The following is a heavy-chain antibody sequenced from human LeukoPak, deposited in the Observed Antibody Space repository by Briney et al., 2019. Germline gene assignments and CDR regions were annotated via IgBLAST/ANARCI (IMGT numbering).Heavy chain of an antibody. CDR1: GGSISSYY. D-gene: IGHD5-24*01. V-gene: IGHV4-59*01. J-gene: IGHJ4*02. CDR3: ARVGGDGYNAWSFY. Sequence: SETLSLTCTVSGGSISSYYWSWIWQPPGKGLEWIGYIYYSGSTNYNPSLKSRVTISVDTSKNQFSLKLSSVTAADTAVYYCARVGGDGYNAWSFYWGQGTLVTVSS. CDR2: IYYSGST.